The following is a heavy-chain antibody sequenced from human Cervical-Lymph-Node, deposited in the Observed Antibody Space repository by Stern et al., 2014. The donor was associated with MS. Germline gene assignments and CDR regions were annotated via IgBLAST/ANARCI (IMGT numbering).Heavy chain of an antibody. V-gene: IGHV3-23*04. CDR1: GFTFSSYA. CDR3: AKGYDSSGYYPYGMDV. CDR2: ISGSGGST. Sequence: EVQLVESGGGLVQPGGSLRLSCAASGFTFSSYAMSWVRQAPGEGLAWVSAISGSGGSTYYADSVKGRFTISRDNSKNTLYLQMNSLRAEDTAVYYCAKGYDSSGYYPYGMDVWGQGTTVTVSS. D-gene: IGHD3-22*01. J-gene: IGHJ6*02.